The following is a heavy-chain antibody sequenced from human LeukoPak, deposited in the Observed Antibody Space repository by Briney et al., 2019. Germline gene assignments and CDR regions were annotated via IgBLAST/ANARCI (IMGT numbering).Heavy chain of an antibody. CDR1: GFTFSSYE. D-gene: IGHD3-10*01. J-gene: IGHJ4*02. CDR2: ISWNSGSI. V-gene: IGHV3-9*01. Sequence: GGSLRLSCAASGFTFSSYEMNWVRQAPGKGLEWVSGISWNSGSIGYADSVKGRFTISRDNAKNSLYLQMNSLRAEDTALYYCAKDISAMVRGAAFDYWGQGTLVAVSS. CDR3: AKDISAMVRGAAFDY.